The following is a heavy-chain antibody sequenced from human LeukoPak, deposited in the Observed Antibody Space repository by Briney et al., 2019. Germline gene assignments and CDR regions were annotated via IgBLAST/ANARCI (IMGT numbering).Heavy chain of an antibody. CDR2: ISSSSSYI. CDR1: GFTFSSYS. J-gene: IGHJ3*02. CDR3: ARDGYYYDSSGYLLSGAFDI. D-gene: IGHD3-22*01. V-gene: IGHV3-21*01. Sequence: PGGSLRLSCAASGFTFSSYSMNWVRQAPGKGLEWVSSISSSSSYIYYADSVKGRFTISRDNAKNSLYLQMNSLRAEDTAAYYCARDGYYYDSSGYLLSGAFDIWGQGTMVTVSS.